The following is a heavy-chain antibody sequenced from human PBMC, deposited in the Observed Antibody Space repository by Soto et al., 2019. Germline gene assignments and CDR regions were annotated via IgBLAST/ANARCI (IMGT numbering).Heavy chain of an antibody. CDR3: ARRGSGSYYDY. V-gene: IGHV3-23*01. J-gene: IGHJ4*02. Sequence: GGCTGLGRAACRVSVRSYAVGGVLQAPVKGLEWVSAISGSGDSTYYADSVKGRFTISRDNSKNTLYLQMNSLRAEDTAVYYCARRGSGSYYDYWGQGTLVTVSS. CDR2: ISGSGDST. CDR1: RVSVRSYA. D-gene: IGHD1-26*01.